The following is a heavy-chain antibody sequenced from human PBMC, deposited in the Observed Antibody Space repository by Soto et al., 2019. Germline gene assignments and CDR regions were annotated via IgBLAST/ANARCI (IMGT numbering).Heavy chain of an antibody. CDR1: GFTFSGSA. CDR3: TRQTVTKNWFDP. CDR2: IRSKANSYAT. D-gene: IGHD4-17*01. V-gene: IGHV3-73*02. Sequence: EVQLVESGGGLVQPGGSLKLSYAASGFTFSGSAMHWVRQASGKGLEWVGRIRSKANSYATAYAASVKGRFTISRDDSKNTAYLQMNSLKTEDTAVYYCTRQTVTKNWFDPWGQGTLVTVSS. J-gene: IGHJ5*02.